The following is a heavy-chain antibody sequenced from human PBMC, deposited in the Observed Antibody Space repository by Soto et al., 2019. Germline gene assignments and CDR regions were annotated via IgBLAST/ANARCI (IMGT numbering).Heavy chain of an antibody. Sequence: QVQLVESGGGVVQPGRSLRLSCAASGFTFSSYGMHWVRQAPGKGLEWVAVISYDGSNKYYADSVKGRFTISRDNSKNTLYLQMNSLSAEDTALYYCAKSSWGHCGGDCYPDYWGQGTLVTVSS. CDR1: GFTFSSYG. V-gene: IGHV3-30*18. J-gene: IGHJ4*02. CDR3: AKSSWGHCGGDCYPDY. D-gene: IGHD2-21*02. CDR2: ISYDGSNK.